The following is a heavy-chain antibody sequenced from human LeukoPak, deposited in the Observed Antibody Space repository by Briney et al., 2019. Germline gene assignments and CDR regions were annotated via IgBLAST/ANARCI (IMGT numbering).Heavy chain of an antibody. D-gene: IGHD2-15*01. V-gene: IGHV4-59*01. Sequence: PSETLSLTCTVSGGSISSYYWSWIRQPPGKGLEWIGYIYYSGSTNYNPSLKSRVTISVDTSKNQFSLKLSSVTAADTAVYYCARDRCSGGSCYIDYWGQGTLVTVSS. CDR3: ARDRCSGGSCYIDY. CDR2: IYYSGST. J-gene: IGHJ4*02. CDR1: GGSISSYY.